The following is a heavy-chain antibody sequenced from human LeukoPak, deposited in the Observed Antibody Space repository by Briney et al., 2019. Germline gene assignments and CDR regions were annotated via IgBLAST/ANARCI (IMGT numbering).Heavy chain of an antibody. CDR2: INPSGGST. Sequence: RASVKVSCKASGYTFTSYYMHWVRQAPGQGLEWMGIINPSGGSTRYAQKFQGRVTMTRDTSTSTAYMELSSLRSEDTAVYYCASYYYDSSGYYSFDYWGQGTLVTVSP. V-gene: IGHV1-46*01. J-gene: IGHJ4*02. D-gene: IGHD3-22*01. CDR1: GYTFTSYY. CDR3: ASYYYDSSGYYSFDY.